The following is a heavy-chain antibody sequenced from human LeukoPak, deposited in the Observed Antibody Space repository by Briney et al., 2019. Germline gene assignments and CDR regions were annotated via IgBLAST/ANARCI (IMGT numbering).Heavy chain of an antibody. CDR3: ARSYGSRYN. CDR2: INHSGST. D-gene: IGHD3-10*01. CDR1: GGSFSGYY. Sequence: PSETLSLTCAVYGGSFSGYYWSWIRQPPGKGLEWIGEINHSGSTNYNPSLKSRVTISVDTSKNQFSLKLSSVTAADTAVYYCARSYGSRYNWGQGTLVTVSS. V-gene: IGHV4-34*01. J-gene: IGHJ4*02.